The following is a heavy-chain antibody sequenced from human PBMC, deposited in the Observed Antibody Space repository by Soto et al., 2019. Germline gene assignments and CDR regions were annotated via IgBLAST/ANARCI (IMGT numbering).Heavy chain of an antibody. D-gene: IGHD4-17*01. CDR1: GFTFDDYA. V-gene: IGHV3-9*01. J-gene: IGHJ3*02. Sequence: EVQLVESGGGLVQPGRSLRLSCAASGFTFDDYAMHGVRQAPGKGLEWVSGISWNSGSIGYADSVKGRFTISRDNAKNTLDLQMNSLRAEDKALYYCAKGLYGDYVLDAFDIWGQGTMVTVSS. CDR3: AKGLYGDYVLDAFDI. CDR2: ISWNSGSI.